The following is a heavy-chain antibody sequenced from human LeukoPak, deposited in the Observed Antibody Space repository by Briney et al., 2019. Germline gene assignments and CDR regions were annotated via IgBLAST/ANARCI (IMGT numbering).Heavy chain of an antibody. Sequence: GGSLRLSCAASGFTFSGYALHWVRQATGKGLVWVSAIGTAGDTYYPGSVKGRFTISRENGKNSLYLQMNSLRAGDTAIYYCARYTNDAFDIWGQGTMVTVSS. D-gene: IGHD2-2*02. CDR3: ARYTNDAFDI. J-gene: IGHJ3*02. CDR1: GFTFSGYA. CDR2: IGTAGDT. V-gene: IGHV3-13*01.